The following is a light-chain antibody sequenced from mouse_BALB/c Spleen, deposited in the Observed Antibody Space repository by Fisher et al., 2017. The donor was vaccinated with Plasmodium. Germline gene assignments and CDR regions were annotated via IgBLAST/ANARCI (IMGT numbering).Light chain of an antibody. V-gene: IGKV14-111*01. CDR2: RAN. Sequence: DIVLTQSTSSMYASLGERVTITCKASQDINRYLTWFQQKPGKSPKNLSYRANRLVDGVPSRFSGSGSGQDYSLTISSLEYEDMGIYYCLQYGEFPPTFGGGTTLEIK. CDR1: QDINRY. CDR3: LQYGEFPPT. J-gene: IGKJ1*01.